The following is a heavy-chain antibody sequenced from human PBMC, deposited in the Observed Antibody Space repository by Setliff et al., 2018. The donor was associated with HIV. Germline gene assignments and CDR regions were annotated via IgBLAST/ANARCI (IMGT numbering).Heavy chain of an antibody. D-gene: IGHD3-22*01. J-gene: IGHJ2*01. CDR2: ISGSGGIT. Sequence: ETLSLTCAVYSESLSDYYWTWVRQAPGEGLEYVSAISGSGGITYYADSVKGRFTLSRDTSKDTLYLQMNSLRAEDTAVYYCARVEYYYDSSGYQNWYFDLWGRGTLVTVSS. V-gene: IGHV3-23*01. CDR1: SESLSDYY. CDR3: ARVEYYYDSSGYQNWYFDL.